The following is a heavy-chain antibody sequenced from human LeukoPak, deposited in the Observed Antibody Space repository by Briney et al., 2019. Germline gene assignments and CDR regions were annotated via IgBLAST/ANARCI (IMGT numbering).Heavy chain of an antibody. Sequence: GGSLRLSCAASGFTFSSYWMSWVRQAPGNGLEWVANIKQDGSEKYYVDSVKGRLTISRDNAKNSLYLQMNNLRAEDTAVYYCARDLHNWQQQMVPAYYFDYWGQGTLVTVSS. D-gene: IGHD6-13*01. J-gene: IGHJ4*02. CDR2: IKQDGSEK. V-gene: IGHV3-7*01. CDR1: GFTFSSYW. CDR3: ARDLHNWQQQMVPAYYFDY.